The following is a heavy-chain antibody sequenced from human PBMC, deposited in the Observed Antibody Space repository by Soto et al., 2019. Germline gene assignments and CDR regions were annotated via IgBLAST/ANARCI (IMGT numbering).Heavy chain of an antibody. CDR2: ISGGGHNT. CDR3: AKENSLYCSSTSCYLDY. D-gene: IGHD2-2*01. J-gene: IGHJ4*02. CDR1: GFAFSSYA. V-gene: IGHV3-23*01. Sequence: GGSLRLSCAASGFAFSSYAMSWVHQAPGKGLEWVSAISGGGHNTFYADSVKGRFTISRDNSENTLYLQMSSLRAEDTAAYFCAKENSLYCSSTSCYLDYWRPGTLVPVSS.